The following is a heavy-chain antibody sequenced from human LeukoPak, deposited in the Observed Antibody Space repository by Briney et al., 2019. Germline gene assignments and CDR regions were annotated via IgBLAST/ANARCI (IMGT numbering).Heavy chain of an antibody. CDR1: GGTFSSYA. V-gene: IGHV1-69*13. Sequence: ASVKVSCKASGGTFSSYAISWVRQAPGQGLEWMGGIIPIFGTANYAQKFQGRVTITADESTSTAYMELSSLRSEDTAVYYCATYLVTPRAFDIWGQGTMVTVSS. D-gene: IGHD2-21*02. J-gene: IGHJ3*02. CDR2: IIPIFGTA. CDR3: ATYLVTPRAFDI.